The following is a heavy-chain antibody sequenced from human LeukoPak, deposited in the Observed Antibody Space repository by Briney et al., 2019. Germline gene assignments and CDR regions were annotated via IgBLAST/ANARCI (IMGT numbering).Heavy chain of an antibody. CDR1: GFTFSSCG. V-gene: IGHV3-30*03. J-gene: IGHJ4*02. D-gene: IGHD2-15*01. Sequence: SGGSLRLPCAASGFTFSSCGMHGVRQAPGKGLEGVAVISYDGSNKYYADSVKGRFTISRDNSKNTLYLQMNSLRSEDTAVYYCARVYAGYCSGGSCYSDYFDYWGQGTLVTVSS. CDR2: ISYDGSNK. CDR3: ARVYAGYCSGGSCYSDYFDY.